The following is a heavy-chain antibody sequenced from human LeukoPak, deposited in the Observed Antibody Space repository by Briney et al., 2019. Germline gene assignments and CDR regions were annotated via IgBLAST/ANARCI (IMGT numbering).Heavy chain of an antibody. V-gene: IGHV4-34*01. CDR1: GGSFSGYY. CDR3: ARQAAVPGEEKFDY. J-gene: IGHJ4*02. Sequence: SETLSLTCGVYGGSFSGYYWSWIRQPPGKGLEWFGEINHSGSTNYNPSLKSRVTISVDTSKNQFSLKLNSVTAADTAVYCCARQAAVPGEEKFDYWGQGTLVTVSS. CDR2: INHSGST. D-gene: IGHD6-19*01.